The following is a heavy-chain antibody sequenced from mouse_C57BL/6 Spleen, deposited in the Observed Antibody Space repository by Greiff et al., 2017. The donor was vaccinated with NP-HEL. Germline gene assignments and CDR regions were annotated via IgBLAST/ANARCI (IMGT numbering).Heavy chain of an antibody. CDR1: GYTFTDYY. CDR3: ARSLYYDYDEGYYYAMDY. D-gene: IGHD2-4*01. V-gene: IGHV1-26*01. J-gene: IGHJ4*01. Sequence: EVQLQQSGPELVKPGASVKISCKASGYTFTDYYMNWVKQSHGKSLEWIGDINPNNGGTSYNQKFKGKATLTVDKSSSTAYMELRSLTSEDSAVYYCARSLYYDYDEGYYYAMDYWGQGTSVTVSS. CDR2: INPNNGGT.